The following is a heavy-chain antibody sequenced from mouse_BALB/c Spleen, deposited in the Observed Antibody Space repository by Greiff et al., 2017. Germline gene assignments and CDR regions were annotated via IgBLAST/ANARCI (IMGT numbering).Heavy chain of an antibody. CDR1: GFSLTSYG. Sequence: QVQLQQSGPGLVQPSQSLSITCTVSGFSLTSYGVHWVRQSPGKGLEWLGVIWSGGSTDYNAAFISRLSISKDNSKCQVFFKMNSLQANDTAIYYCARNFDYDGLLDYWGQGTTRTVSS. J-gene: IGHJ2*01. CDR3: ARNFDYDGLLDY. D-gene: IGHD2-4*01. CDR2: IWSGGST. V-gene: IGHV2-2*02.